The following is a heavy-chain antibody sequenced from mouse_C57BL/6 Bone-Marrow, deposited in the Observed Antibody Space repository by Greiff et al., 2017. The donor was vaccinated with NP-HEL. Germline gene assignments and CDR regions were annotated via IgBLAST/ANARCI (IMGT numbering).Heavy chain of an antibody. CDR2: IYPGSGST. Sequence: VQLQQPGAELVKPGASVKMSCKASGYTFTSYWITWVKQRPGQGLEWIGDIYPGSGSTNYNEKFKSKATLTVDTSSSTAYMQLSSLTSEDSAVYYCDITTVVAPYYFDYWGQGTTLTVSS. V-gene: IGHV1-55*01. J-gene: IGHJ2*01. CDR1: GYTFTSYW. CDR3: DITTVVAPYYFDY. D-gene: IGHD1-1*01.